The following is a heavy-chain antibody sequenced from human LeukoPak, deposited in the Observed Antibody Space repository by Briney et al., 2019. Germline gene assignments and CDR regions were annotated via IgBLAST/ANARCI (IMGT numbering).Heavy chain of an antibody. D-gene: IGHD3-3*01. J-gene: IGHJ3*02. CDR2: INYNGRST. Sequence: GGSLRLSCAATGFSFGNSDMNWFRQAPGEGPHWVANINYNGRSTSYADSVKGRFTISRDNAKNSLYLQMNSLRAEDTAVYYCARDDGVGAFDIWGQGTMVTVSS. CDR1: GFSFGNSD. V-gene: IGHV3-48*03. CDR3: ARDDGVGAFDI.